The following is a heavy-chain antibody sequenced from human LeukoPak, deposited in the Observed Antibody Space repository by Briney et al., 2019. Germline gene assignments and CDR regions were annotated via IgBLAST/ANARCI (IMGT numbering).Heavy chain of an antibody. V-gene: IGHV1-46*04. D-gene: IGHD3-22*01. CDR2: ISHRGHST. J-gene: IGHJ5*02. CDR3: ARGFSSGWHLGTGFDP. Sequence: ASVKVSCKASGYSFLNHDIHWVRQVPGQGLEWLGFISHRGHSTTHAQRLQGRASVTRDTSTSTVYMELNSLRSDDTAVYFCARGFSSGWHLGTGFDPWGQGTLVTVSS. CDR1: GYSFLNHD.